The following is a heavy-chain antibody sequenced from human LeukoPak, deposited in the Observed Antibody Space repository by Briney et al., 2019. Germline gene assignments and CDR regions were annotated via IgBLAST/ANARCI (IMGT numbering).Heavy chain of an antibody. Sequence: AETLSLTCTVSGGSISSYYWSWIRQPPGKGLEWVGYIYYSGSTNYNPSLKSRVTISVNTSKNQSSLKLSAVTAADTAVYYCARDAVARRFDPWGQGTLVTVSS. CDR3: ARDAVARRFDP. CDR1: GGSISSYY. V-gene: IGHV4-59*01. J-gene: IGHJ5*02. CDR2: IYYSGST. D-gene: IGHD5-12*01.